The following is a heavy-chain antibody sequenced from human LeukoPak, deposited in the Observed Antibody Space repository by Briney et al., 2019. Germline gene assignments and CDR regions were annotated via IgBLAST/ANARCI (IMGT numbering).Heavy chain of an antibody. CDR1: GYTFTGYY. V-gene: IGHV1-2*02. CDR2: INPNSGGT. CDR3: AKDQGDGYAEPNEIDY. J-gene: IGHJ4*02. Sequence: ASVKVSCKASGYTFTGYYMHWVRQAPGQGLEWMGWINPNSGGTNYAQKFQGRVTMTRDTSISTAYMELSRLRAEDTAVYYCAKDQGDGYAEPNEIDYWGQGTLVTVSS. D-gene: IGHD5-24*01.